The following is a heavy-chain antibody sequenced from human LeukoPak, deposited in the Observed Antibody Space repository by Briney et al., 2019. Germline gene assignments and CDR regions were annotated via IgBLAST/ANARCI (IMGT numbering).Heavy chain of an antibody. V-gene: IGHV3-33*01. CDR3: AREADCIGGRGSGGVFDT. CDR2: IWYDGSND. CDR1: GFTFSQYA. Sequence: GGSLRLSCAASGFTFSQYAMHWVRQAPGKGLEWVAAIWYDGSNDYYADSVKGRFTISRDNSKNTLSLQMNSLRAEDTAVYYCAREADCIGGRGSGGVFDTGGKGTMSPSLQ. J-gene: IGHJ3*02. D-gene: IGHD2-15*01.